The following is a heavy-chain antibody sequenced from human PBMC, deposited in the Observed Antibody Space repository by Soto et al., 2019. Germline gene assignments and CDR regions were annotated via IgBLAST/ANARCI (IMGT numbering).Heavy chain of an antibody. J-gene: IGHJ4*02. V-gene: IGHV3-21*06. Sequence: PGGSLRLSCAASGFTFTSYTMNWVRQAPGKGLEWVSSISSSSDYIYYADSMKGRVTISRDNAKNSLFLDMNSLTGEDTAVYYCARARVYATGPLDFWGQGTLVTVS. CDR1: GFTFTSYT. D-gene: IGHD6-13*01. CDR2: ISSSSDYI. CDR3: ARARVYATGPLDF.